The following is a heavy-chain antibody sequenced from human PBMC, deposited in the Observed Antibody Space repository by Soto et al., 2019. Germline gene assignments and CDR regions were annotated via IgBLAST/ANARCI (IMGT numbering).Heavy chain of an antibody. CDR2: MSSRSLTI. CDR3: ARGGSSSDNGMDV. Sequence: EVQLVESGGGLVQPGGSLRVSCAASGFTFSTYSMNWVRQAPGKGLEWVSYMSSRSLTIYYTDSVKGRFTISRDNAKNSLYLQMNSLRDEDTAVYYCARGGSSSDNGMDVGGQRTTVTVSS. V-gene: IGHV3-48*02. J-gene: IGHJ6*02. D-gene: IGHD6-6*01. CDR1: GFTFSTYS.